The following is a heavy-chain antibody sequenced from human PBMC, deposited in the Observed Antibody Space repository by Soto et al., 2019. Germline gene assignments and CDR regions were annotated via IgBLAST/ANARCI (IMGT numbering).Heavy chain of an antibody. CDR1: GGTFSIYA. V-gene: IGHV1-69*01. J-gene: IGHJ6*02. Sequence: QVQLVQSGAEVKKPGCSVKVSCKASGGTFSIYALSWVRQAPGLGLEWMGGIIPISGIANYAQKFQGSVTITADESTSTAYMEMTGLRSENTAVYSCARQESSDQYYYGMDVWGQGNTVTVSS. D-gene: IGHD2-2*01. CDR3: ARQESSDQYYYGMDV. CDR2: IIPISGIA.